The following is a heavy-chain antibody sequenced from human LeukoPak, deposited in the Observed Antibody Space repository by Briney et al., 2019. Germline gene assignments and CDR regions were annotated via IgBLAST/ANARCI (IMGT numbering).Heavy chain of an antibody. CDR1: GYTFTGYY. Sequence: ASVKVSCKASGYTFTGYYMHWVRQAPGQGLEWMGWINPNSGGTNYAQKFQGRVTMTRDTSISTAYMELSRLRSDDTAVYYCARGATVVAATMSTRWFDPWGQGTLVTDSS. J-gene: IGHJ5*02. CDR3: ARGATVVAATMSTRWFDP. CDR2: INPNSGGT. D-gene: IGHD2-15*01. V-gene: IGHV1-2*02.